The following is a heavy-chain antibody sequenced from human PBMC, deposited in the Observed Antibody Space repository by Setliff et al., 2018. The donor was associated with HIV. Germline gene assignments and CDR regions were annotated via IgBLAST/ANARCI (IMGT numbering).Heavy chain of an antibody. J-gene: IGHJ4*02. Sequence: ASETLSLTCGVSGYSISSGYYWGWIRQPPGKGLEWIGSIYHNGITYYNPSLKSRFTISVDTSQNQFSLNLRSVTAADPAVYYCARDPPGYGDSKDYWGQGKLVTVSS. CDR3: ARDPPGYGDSKDY. D-gene: IGHD4-17*01. CDR1: GYSISSGYY. CDR2: IYHNGIT. V-gene: IGHV4-38-2*02.